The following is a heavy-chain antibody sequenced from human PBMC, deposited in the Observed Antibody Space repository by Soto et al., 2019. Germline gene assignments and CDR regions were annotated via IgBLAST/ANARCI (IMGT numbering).Heavy chain of an antibody. J-gene: IGHJ4*02. CDR3: ANPRIAVAGTIGYFDY. Sequence: PGGSLTLSCAASGFTFSSYAMSWVRQAAGRGLEWVSAISGSGGSTYYADSVKGRFTISRDNSKNTLYLQMNSLRAEDTAVYYCANPRIAVAGTIGYFDYWGQGTLVTVSS. D-gene: IGHD6-19*01. CDR2: ISGSGGST. V-gene: IGHV3-23*01. CDR1: GFTFSSYA.